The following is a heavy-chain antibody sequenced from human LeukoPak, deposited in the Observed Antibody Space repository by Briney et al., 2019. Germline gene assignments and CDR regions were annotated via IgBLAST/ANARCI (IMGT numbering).Heavy chain of an antibody. CDR1: GFTFSSYA. CDR2: ISGSGGST. D-gene: IGHD3-10*01. CDR3: AKDVTYYGSGSYSH. J-gene: IGHJ4*02. V-gene: IGHV3-23*01. Sequence: GGSLRLSCAASGFTFSSYAMSWVRQAPGKGLEWVSAISGSGGSTYYADSVKGRFTISRGNSKNTLYLQMNSLRAEDTAVYYCAKDVTYYGSGSYSHWGQGTLVTVSS.